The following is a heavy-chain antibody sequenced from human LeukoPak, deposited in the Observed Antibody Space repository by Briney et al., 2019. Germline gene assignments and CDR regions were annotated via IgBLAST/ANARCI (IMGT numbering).Heavy chain of an antibody. Sequence: ASVKVSCKASGYTFTGYYMHWVRQAPGQGLEWMGWISAYNGNTNYAQKLQGRVTMTTDTSTSTAYMELRSLRSDDTAVYYCARDSAGDNWFDPWGQGTLVTVSS. V-gene: IGHV1-18*04. J-gene: IGHJ5*02. D-gene: IGHD6-25*01. CDR1: GYTFTGYY. CDR2: ISAYNGNT. CDR3: ARDSAGDNWFDP.